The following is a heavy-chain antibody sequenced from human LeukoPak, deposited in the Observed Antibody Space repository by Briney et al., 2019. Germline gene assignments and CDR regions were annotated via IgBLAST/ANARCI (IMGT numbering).Heavy chain of an antibody. V-gene: IGHV4-59*01. CDR1: GGSISSYY. CDR2: FYYSGST. Sequence: SETLSLNGTVSGGSISSYYWIWLRQSPGKGLEWFGYFYYSGSTDYNPSLKSRVTISVDTSKNQFSLNLSSVTAADTAVYYCARDSSAHFDYWGQGTLVTVSS. J-gene: IGHJ4*02. CDR3: ARDSSAHFDY.